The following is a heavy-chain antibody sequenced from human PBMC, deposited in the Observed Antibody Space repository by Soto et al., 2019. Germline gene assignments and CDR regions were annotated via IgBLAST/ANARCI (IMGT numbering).Heavy chain of an antibody. J-gene: IGHJ4*02. D-gene: IGHD1-26*01. CDR2: INSDGSST. Sequence: EVQLVESGGGLVQPGGSLRLSCAASGFTFSSYWMHWVRQAPGKGLVWVSRINSDGSSTSYADTVKGPFTISRANAKNTLDLQANSLGAEDTAVYYCARLLHAGAYFDCWGQVAVVTVSS. CDR3: ARLLHAGAYFDC. V-gene: IGHV3-74*01. CDR1: GFTFSSYW.